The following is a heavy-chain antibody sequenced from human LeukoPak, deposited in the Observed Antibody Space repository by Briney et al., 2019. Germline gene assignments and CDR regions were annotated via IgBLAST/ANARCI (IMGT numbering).Heavy chain of an antibody. J-gene: IGHJ5*02. D-gene: IGHD4/OR15-4a*01. CDR2: TYYSGST. CDR1: GGSICSGDYD. CDR3: ARDEGANWFDP. V-gene: IGHV4-30-4*01. Sequence: SETLSLTCTVSGGSICSGDYDWSWIRQPPEKGLEWIGYTYYSGSTYYNPSLKSRVTISVDTSKNQFSLKLSSVTAADTAVYYCARDEGANWFDPWGQGTLVTVSS.